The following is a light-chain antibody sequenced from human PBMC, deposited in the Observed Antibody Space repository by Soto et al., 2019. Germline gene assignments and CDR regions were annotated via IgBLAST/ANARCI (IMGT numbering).Light chain of an antibody. V-gene: IGKV1-9*01. Sequence: IELTQSPSSLSASVGDRVTITCRASQSINSYLAWYQQKPGKAPGLLIYAASALEIGVPSRFSGSGSGTDFTLTISSLQPEDFATYYCQQFNSYPFTFGPGAKVDIK. CDR3: QQFNSYPFT. J-gene: IGKJ3*01. CDR1: QSINSY. CDR2: AAS.